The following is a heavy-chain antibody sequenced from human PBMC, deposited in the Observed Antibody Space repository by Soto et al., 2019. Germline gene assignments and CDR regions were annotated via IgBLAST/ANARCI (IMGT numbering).Heavy chain of an antibody. CDR2: ISYDGSNK. CDR1: GFTFSSYG. D-gene: IGHD4-17*01. J-gene: IGHJ4*02. CDR3: AKDPGTYGESYYFDY. Sequence: PGGSLRLSCAASGFTFSSYGMHWVRQAPGKGLEWVAVISYDGSNKYYADSVEGRFTISRDNSKNTLYLQMNSLRAEDTAVYYCAKDPGTYGESYYFDYCGPGT. V-gene: IGHV3-30*18.